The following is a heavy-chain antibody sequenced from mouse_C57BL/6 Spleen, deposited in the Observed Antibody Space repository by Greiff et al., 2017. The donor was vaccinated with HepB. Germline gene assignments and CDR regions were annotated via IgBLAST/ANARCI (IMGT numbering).Heavy chain of an antibody. J-gene: IGHJ3*01. CDR2: IYPGSGST. D-gene: IGHD1-1*01. CDR3: ARQEDYYGSSYAWFAY. V-gene: IGHV1-55*01. CDR1: GYTFTSYW. Sequence: VQLQQSGAELVKPGASVKMSCKASGYTFTSYWITWVKQRPGQGLEWIGDIYPGSGSTNYNEKFKSKATLTVDTSSSTAYMQLSSLTSEDSAVYYCARQEDYYGSSYAWFAYWGQGTLVTVSA.